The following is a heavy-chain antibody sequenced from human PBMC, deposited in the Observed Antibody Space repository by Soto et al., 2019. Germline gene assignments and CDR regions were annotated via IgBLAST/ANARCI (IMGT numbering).Heavy chain of an antibody. V-gene: IGHV3-33*01. D-gene: IGHD6-19*01. Sequence: LRLSCAASGFTFSSYGMHWVRQAPGKGLEWVAVIWYDGSNKYFADSVKGRFTISRDNSKNALYLQMSSLRAEDTAVYYCARDVLIVSVAGTVGIDYWGQGTLVTVSS. J-gene: IGHJ4*02. CDR1: GFTFSSYG. CDR3: ARDVLIVSVAGTVGIDY. CDR2: IWYDGSNK.